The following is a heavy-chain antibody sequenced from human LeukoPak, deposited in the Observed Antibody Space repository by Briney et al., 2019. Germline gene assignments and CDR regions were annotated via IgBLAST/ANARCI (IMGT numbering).Heavy chain of an antibody. V-gene: IGHV3-7*01. CDR3: VRDGGVSGYDLLDY. Sequence: GGSLRLSCAASGFTFSNYWMTWVRQAPGKGLEWVAHIDQDGSEEHYMDSVKARFTISRDNAKNSLSLQMNSLRAEDTAVYYCVRDGGVSGYDLLDYWGQGTLVTVSS. J-gene: IGHJ4*02. D-gene: IGHD5-12*01. CDR2: IDQDGSEE. CDR1: GFTFSNYW.